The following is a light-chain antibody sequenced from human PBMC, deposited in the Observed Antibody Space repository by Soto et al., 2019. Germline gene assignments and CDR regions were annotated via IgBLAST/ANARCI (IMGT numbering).Light chain of an antibody. J-gene: IGLJ2*01. CDR3: SSYTSSRTAV. CDR1: SSDVGGYKY. Sequence: QSALTQPASVSGSPGQSITISCTGSSSDVGGYKYVSWYQQYPGKAPKLMIYEVSNRPSGVSNRFSGSKSGNTASLTISGLQAEDEAEYYCSSYTSSRTAVFGGGTKLTVL. CDR2: EVS. V-gene: IGLV2-14*01.